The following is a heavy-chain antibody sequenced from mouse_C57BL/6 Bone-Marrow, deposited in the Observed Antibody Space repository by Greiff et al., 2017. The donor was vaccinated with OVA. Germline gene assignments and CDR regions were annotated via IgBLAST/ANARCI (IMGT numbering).Heavy chain of an antibody. J-gene: IGHJ4*01. CDR2: IYPGSGST. D-gene: IGHD4-1*01. Sequence: VQLQQPGAELVKPGASVKMSCKASGYTFTSYWITWVKQRPGQGLEWIGDIYPGSGSTTYNEKFKSKATLTVDTSSSTAYMQRSSLTSEDSAVYDGATGNWAQYNAMDYWGQGTSVTVSS. CDR3: ATGNWAQYNAMDY. CDR1: GYTFTSYW. V-gene: IGHV1-55*01.